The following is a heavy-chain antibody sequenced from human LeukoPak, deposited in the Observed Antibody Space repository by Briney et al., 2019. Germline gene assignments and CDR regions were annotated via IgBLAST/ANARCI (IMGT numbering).Heavy chain of an antibody. CDR1: GGSTSVYY. J-gene: IGHJ2*01. V-gene: IGHV4-59*01. CDR2: IYYSGST. Sequence: SETLSLTCTVSGGSTSVYYWSWIRQPPGKGLEWIGHIYYSGSTNYNPSLKSRVTISVDTSKNQFSLKLSSVTAADTAVYYCARGVPRRELRYFDWLLPPYWYFDLWGRGTLVTVSS. D-gene: IGHD3-9*01. CDR3: ARGVPRRELRYFDWLLPPYWYFDL.